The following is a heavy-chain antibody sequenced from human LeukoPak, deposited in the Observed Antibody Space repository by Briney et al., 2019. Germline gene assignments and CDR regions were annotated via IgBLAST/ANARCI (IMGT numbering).Heavy chain of an antibody. Sequence: SETLSLTCTVSGGSISSYYWGWIRQPPGKGLEWIGYIYYSGSTNYNPSLKSRVTISVDTSKNQFSLKLSSVTTADTAVYYCAREFGYKGYYYMDVWGKGTTVTVSS. CDR2: IYYSGST. CDR1: GGSISSYY. CDR3: AREFGYKGYYYMDV. D-gene: IGHD5-24*01. V-gene: IGHV4-59*01. J-gene: IGHJ6*03.